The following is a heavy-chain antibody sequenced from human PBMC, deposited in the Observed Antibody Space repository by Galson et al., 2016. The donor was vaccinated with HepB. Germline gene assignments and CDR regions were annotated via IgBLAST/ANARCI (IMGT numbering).Heavy chain of an antibody. CDR2: IGTTSDII. CDR3: ASLYSSGWYAKGDYYHYGLDV. J-gene: IGHJ6*02. V-gene: IGHV3-48*02. D-gene: IGHD6-19*01. CDR1: GFTFSSYS. Sequence: SLRLSCAASGFTFSSYSMNWVRQAPGKGLEWLSYIGTTSDIIYYADSVEGRFTISRDNVKNSLYLQMNSLTDEDTAVYYCASLYSSGWYAKGDYYHYGLDVWGQGTTVTVSS.